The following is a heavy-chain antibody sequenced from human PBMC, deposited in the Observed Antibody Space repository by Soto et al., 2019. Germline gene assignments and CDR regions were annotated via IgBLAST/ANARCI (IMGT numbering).Heavy chain of an antibody. J-gene: IGHJ4*02. Sequence: QSQTLSLTCAISGDSVSSNSAAWNWIRQSPSRGLEWLGRTYYRSKWYNDYAVSVKSRITINPDTSKNQFSLQLNSVTPEDTAVYYCAREESWGVWRFRPSYFDYWGQGTLVTVSS. V-gene: IGHV6-1*01. CDR2: TYYRSKWYN. CDR1: GDSVSSNSAA. D-gene: IGHD2-21*01. CDR3: AREESWGVWRFRPSYFDY.